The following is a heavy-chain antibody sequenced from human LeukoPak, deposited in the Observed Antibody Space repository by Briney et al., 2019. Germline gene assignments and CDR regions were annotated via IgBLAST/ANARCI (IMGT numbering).Heavy chain of an antibody. J-gene: IGHJ4*02. V-gene: IGHV3-9*01. CDR3: AKGSGFDY. CDR2: ISWNSGSI. D-gene: IGHD3-10*01. CDR1: GFTFDDDA. Sequence: GRSLRLSCAASGFTFDDDAMHWVRQAPGKGLEWVSGISWNSGSIGYADSVKGRFTISRDNAKNSLYLQMNSLGAEDTALYYCAKGSGFDYWGQGTLVTVSS.